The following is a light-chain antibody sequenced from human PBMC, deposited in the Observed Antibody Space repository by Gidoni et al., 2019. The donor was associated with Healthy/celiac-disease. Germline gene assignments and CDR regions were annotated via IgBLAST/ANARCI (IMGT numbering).Light chain of an antibody. J-gene: IGKJ1*01. CDR3: LQHNSYPWT. CDR2: AAS. Sequence: DIQMTQSPSTMSASVGDRVTITCRASKGISNYLAWFQQKPGKVPKLLIYAASSLQSGVPARFSGSGSGTEFTLTISSLQPEDCATYYCLQHNSYPWTFGEGTKVEIK. V-gene: IGKV1-17*03. CDR1: KGISNY.